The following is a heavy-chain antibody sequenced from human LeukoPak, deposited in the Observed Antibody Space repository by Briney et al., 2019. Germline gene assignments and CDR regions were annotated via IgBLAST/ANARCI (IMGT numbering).Heavy chain of an antibody. CDR2: ISSSGSTI. D-gene: IGHD2-21*02. V-gene: IGHV3-48*03. J-gene: IGHJ4*02. Sequence: GGSLRLSCAASGFTFSSYEMNWVRQAPGKGLEWVSYISSSGSTIYYADSVKGRFTISRDNAKNSLYLQMNSLRAEDTAVYYCATVPTYCGGDCYTDYWGQGTLVTVSS. CDR3: ATVPTYCGGDCYTDY. CDR1: GFTFSSYE.